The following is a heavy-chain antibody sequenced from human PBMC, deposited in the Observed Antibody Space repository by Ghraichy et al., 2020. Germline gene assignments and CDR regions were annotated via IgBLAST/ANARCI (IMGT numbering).Heavy chain of an antibody. CDR3: AKDIPEYNGMDV. V-gene: IGHV3-43*01. Sequence: GGSLRLSCAASGFKFDPYTMTWVRQGPGKGLEWVSLISWDGGDTYYADSVKGRFTISRDNSKNSLYLQMNSLITEDTALYYCAKDIPEYNGMDVWGQGTTVTVSS. J-gene: IGHJ6*02. CDR1: GFKFDPYT. CDR2: ISWDGGDT.